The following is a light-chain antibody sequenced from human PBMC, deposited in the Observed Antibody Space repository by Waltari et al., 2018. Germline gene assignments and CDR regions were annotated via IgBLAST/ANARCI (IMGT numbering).Light chain of an antibody. Sequence: IQMTQSPSSLSGSVGARVTISCRASHNITNALAWYQHELGRAPKLLIYATSKLEGGVPARFSGRRSGTTYTLTIDSLQSDDSASYFCQQYFSVPLTFGGGSKIEI. V-gene: IGKV1-NL1*01. CDR3: QQYFSVPLT. CDR1: HNITNA. J-gene: IGKJ4*01. CDR2: ATS.